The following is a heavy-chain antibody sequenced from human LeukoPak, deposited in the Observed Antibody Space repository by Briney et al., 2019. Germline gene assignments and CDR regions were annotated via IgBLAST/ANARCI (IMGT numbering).Heavy chain of an antibody. CDR1: GFTFSSYA. Sequence: PGGSLRLSCAASGFTFSSYAMHWVRQAPGKGLEWVAVISYDGSNKYYADSVKGRFTISRDNSKNTLYLQMNSLRAEDTAVHYCAGQWLPSKVSYYFDFWGQGTLVTVSS. V-gene: IGHV3-30*03. D-gene: IGHD6-19*01. J-gene: IGHJ4*02. CDR3: AGQWLPSKVSYYFDF. CDR2: ISYDGSNK.